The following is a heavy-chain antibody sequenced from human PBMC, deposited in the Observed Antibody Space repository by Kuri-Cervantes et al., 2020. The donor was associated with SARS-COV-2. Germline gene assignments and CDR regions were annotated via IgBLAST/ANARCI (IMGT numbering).Heavy chain of an antibody. Sequence: GGSLRLSCAASGFIFSRYSMNWVRQAPGKGLEWVSYISSSSSTIYYIDSVKGRFTISRDNAKNSLYLQMNSLRAEGTAVYYCVRVGAYSGYDFDSWGQGTLVTVSS. J-gene: IGHJ4*02. V-gene: IGHV3-48*01. CDR1: GFIFSRYS. CDR3: VRVGAYSGYDFDS. D-gene: IGHD5-12*01. CDR2: ISSSSSTI.